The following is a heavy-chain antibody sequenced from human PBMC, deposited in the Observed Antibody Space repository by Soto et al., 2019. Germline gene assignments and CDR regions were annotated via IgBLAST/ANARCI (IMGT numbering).Heavy chain of an antibody. J-gene: IGHJ5*02. D-gene: IGHD3-16*01. CDR1: GFTFSSYD. V-gene: IGHV3-13*04. CDR2: IGIAGDT. Sequence: PGGSLRFSCAASGFTFSSYDMHWVRQVTGKGLEWVSGIGIAGDTYYPGSVKGRFTISRENAKNSLYLQMNSLRAGDTAVYYCARRWGNWFDPWGQGTLVTVSS. CDR3: ARRWGNWFDP.